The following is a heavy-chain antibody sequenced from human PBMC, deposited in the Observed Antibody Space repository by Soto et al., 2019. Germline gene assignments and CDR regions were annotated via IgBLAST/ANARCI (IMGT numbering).Heavy chain of an antibody. J-gene: IGHJ5*01. V-gene: IGHV3-30*18. CDR1: GFMFLSYG. Sequence: VQLVESGGGVVQPGRSLRLSCEASGFMFLSYGFHWVRQAPGKGLEWVAVISVNGGNKDYVDSVKGRFTISRDDSKNNQLLQRGNLGGGEPALFYCAKDGGGGGYSSIDSWGQGTLVSVSS. CDR3: AKDGGGGGYSSIDS. D-gene: IGHD4-4*01. CDR2: ISVNGGNK.